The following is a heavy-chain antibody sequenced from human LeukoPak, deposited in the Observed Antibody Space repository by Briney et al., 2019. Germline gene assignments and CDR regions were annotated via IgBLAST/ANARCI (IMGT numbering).Heavy chain of an antibody. Sequence: GGSLRLSCAASGFTFNNYAMNWVRQAPGKGLEWVGRIKSKTDGGTTDYAAPVKGRFTISRDDSKNTLYLQMNSLKTEDTAVYYCTTASPTMIRGVLSSYWGQGTLVTVSS. CDR3: TTASPTMIRGVLSSY. CDR1: GFTFNNYA. D-gene: IGHD3-10*01. V-gene: IGHV3-15*01. J-gene: IGHJ4*02. CDR2: IKSKTDGGTT.